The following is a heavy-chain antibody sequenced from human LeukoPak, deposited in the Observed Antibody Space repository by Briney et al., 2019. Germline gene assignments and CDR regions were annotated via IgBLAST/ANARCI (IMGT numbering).Heavy chain of an antibody. CDR3: AKEGRPNSGGGFFDY. V-gene: IGHV3-23*01. CDR1: GFSFSRYA. J-gene: IGHJ4*02. D-gene: IGHD5-12*01. CDR2: VNESGGRT. Sequence: GGSLRLSCAASGFSFSRYAMGWVRRAPGKGLEWVSTVNESGGRTYYADSVKGRFTMSRDNSRSTLYLQMNSLRAEDTAVYYCAKEGRPNSGGGFFDYWGQGTRVTVSS.